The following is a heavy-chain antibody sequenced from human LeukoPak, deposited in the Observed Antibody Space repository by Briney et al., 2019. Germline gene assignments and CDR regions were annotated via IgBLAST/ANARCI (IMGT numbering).Heavy chain of an antibody. CDR1: GFTFSSYS. CDR3: ARDPGLYDFWSGYLDY. CDR2: ISSSSSTI. V-gene: IGHV3-48*01. J-gene: IGHJ4*02. Sequence: GASLRLSCAASGFTFSSYSMNWVRQAPGKGLEWVSYISSSSSTIYYADSVKGRFTISRDNAKNSLYLQMNSLRAEDTAVYYCARDPGLYDFWSGYLDYWGQGTLVTVSS. D-gene: IGHD3-3*01.